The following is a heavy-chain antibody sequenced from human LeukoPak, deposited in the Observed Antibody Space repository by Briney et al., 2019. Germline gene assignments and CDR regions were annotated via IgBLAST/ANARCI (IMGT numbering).Heavy chain of an antibody. CDR1: GYSFTSYD. V-gene: IGHV1-8*01. D-gene: IGHD3-22*01. CDR2: MNSNSGNT. J-gene: IGHJ4*02. CDR3: ARVNGRDPRSGSYY. Sequence: ASVKVSCKASGYSFTSYDINWVRQATGQGLEWMGWMNSNSGNTGYAQKLQGRVTMTRNTSITTAYMELSSLRSEDTAVYYCARVNGRDPRSGSYYWGQGTLVTVSS.